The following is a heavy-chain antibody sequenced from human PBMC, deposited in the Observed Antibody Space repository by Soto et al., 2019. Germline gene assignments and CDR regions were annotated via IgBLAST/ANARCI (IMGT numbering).Heavy chain of an antibody. V-gene: IGHV3-33*01. CDR2: IWYDGSNK. D-gene: IGHD3-10*01. CDR3: ARTYGSGSYSLVDY. Sequence: QVQLVESGGGVVQPGRSLRLSCAASGFTFSNYGMHWVRQAPGKGLEWVAIIWYDGSNKYYADSVKGRFTISRDNSKNTLYLQMNSLRAEDTAVYYGARTYGSGSYSLVDYWGQGTLVTVSS. J-gene: IGHJ4*02. CDR1: GFTFSNYG.